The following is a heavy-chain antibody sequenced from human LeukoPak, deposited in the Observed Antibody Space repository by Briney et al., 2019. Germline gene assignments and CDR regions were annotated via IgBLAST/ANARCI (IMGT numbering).Heavy chain of an antibody. V-gene: IGHV3-23*01. Sequence: GGSLRLSCAASGFTFSSYAMSWVRQAPGEGLEWVSSISGSARTTFYADSVKGRFTISRAKNTLYLQMNSLRAEDTAGYYCAKTVGYCSGGTCYTQRWFDPWGQGILVTVSS. CDR3: AKTVGYCSGGTCYTQRWFDP. J-gene: IGHJ5*02. CDR2: ISGSARTT. D-gene: IGHD2-15*01. CDR1: GFTFSSYA.